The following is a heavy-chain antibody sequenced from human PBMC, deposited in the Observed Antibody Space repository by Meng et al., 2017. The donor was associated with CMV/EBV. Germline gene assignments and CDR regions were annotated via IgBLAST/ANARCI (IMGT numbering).Heavy chain of an antibody. D-gene: IGHD2-2*02. CDR3: ARRESTSCYRSCGMDV. V-gene: IGHV3-30-3*01. CDR2: ISYDGSNK. Sequence: GESLKISCAASGFTFSSYAMHWVRQAPGKGLEWVAVISYDGSNKYYADSVKGRFTISRDNSKNTLYLQMNSLRAEDTAVYYCARRESTSCYRSCGMDVWGQGTTVIVSS. J-gene: IGHJ6*02. CDR1: GFTFSSYA.